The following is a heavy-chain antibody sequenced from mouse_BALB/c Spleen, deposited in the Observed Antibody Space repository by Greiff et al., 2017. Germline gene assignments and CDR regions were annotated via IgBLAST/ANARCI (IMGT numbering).Heavy chain of an antibody. CDR2: INPGSGGT. Sequence: QVQLKESGAELVRPGTSVKVSCKASGYAFTNYLIEWVKQRPGQGLEWIGVINPGSGGTNYNEKFKGKATLTADKSSSTAYMQLSSLTSDDSAVYICERLRREDNYAMDYWGQGTSVTVSS. CDR1: GYAFTNYL. D-gene: IGHD2-12*01. V-gene: IGHV1-54*01. CDR3: ERLRREDNYAMDY. J-gene: IGHJ4*01.